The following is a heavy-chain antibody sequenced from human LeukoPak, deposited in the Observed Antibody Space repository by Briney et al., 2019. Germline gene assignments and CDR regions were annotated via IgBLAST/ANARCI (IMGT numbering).Heavy chain of an antibody. Sequence: GGSLRLSCAASGFTLSSYAMSWVRQAPGKGLEWVSSISASGGSTNYADSVKGRFTISRDNAKNTLYLQMNSLRAEDTAVYYCATLFITTGYWGQGTLVTVSS. D-gene: IGHD3-22*01. CDR1: GFTLSSYA. V-gene: IGHV3-23*01. CDR3: ATLFITTGY. CDR2: ISASGGST. J-gene: IGHJ4*02.